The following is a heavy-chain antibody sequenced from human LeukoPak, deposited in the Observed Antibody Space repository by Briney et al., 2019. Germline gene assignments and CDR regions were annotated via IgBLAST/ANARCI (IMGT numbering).Heavy chain of an antibody. V-gene: IGHV1-18*01. CDR2: ISAYNGNT. Sequence: EALVKVSCKASGYTFTSYGISWVRQAPGQGLEWMGWISAYNGNTNYAQKLQGRVTMTTDTSTSTAYMELRSLRSDDTAVYYCARGPPYYDILTGNYGMDVWGQGTTVTVSS. D-gene: IGHD3-9*01. CDR1: GYTFTSYG. CDR3: ARGPPYYDILTGNYGMDV. J-gene: IGHJ6*02.